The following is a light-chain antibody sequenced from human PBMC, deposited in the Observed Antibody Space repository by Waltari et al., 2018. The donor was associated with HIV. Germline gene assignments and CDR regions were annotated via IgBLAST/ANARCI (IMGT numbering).Light chain of an antibody. J-gene: IGLJ1*01. CDR2: GNG. V-gene: IGLV1-40*01. CDR3: QSYDSSMSLYV. Sequence: QSVLTQPPSVSGAPGQRVTISCTGSSSNIGAGYDVHWYQQLPGTAPKLLIYGNGTRPSGVPDRFSCSKSGTSASLAITGLQAEDEADYYCQSYDSSMSLYVFGTGTKVTVL. CDR1: SSNIGAGYD.